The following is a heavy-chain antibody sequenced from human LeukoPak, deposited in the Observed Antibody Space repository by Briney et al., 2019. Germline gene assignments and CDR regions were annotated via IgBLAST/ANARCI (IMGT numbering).Heavy chain of an antibody. Sequence: SETLSLTCTVSGGSISSSSYYWGWIRQPPGRGLEWIGSIYYSGSTYYNPSLKSRVTISVDTSKNQFSLKLSSVTAADTAVYYCARVFGYYDFPGAENWGQGTLVTVSS. CDR2: IYYSGST. J-gene: IGHJ4*02. D-gene: IGHD3-3*01. CDR1: GGSISSSSYY. V-gene: IGHV4-39*07. CDR3: ARVFGYYDFPGAEN.